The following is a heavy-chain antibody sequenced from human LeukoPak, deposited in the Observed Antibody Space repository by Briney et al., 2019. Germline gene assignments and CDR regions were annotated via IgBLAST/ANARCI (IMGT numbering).Heavy chain of an antibody. J-gene: IGHJ5*02. CDR2: IDYGGST. CDR3: ARHVFRWLLNWFDP. CDR1: DGSINSTSSY. D-gene: IGHD2-15*01. V-gene: IGHV4-39*01. Sequence: PSETLSLTCTVSDGSINSTSSYWGWVRQPPGKGLEWIGSIDYGGSTSYNPSLKSRVTISVDTSKNKVSVRLSSVTAADTAVYYCARHVFRWLLNWFDPWGQGTLVTVSS.